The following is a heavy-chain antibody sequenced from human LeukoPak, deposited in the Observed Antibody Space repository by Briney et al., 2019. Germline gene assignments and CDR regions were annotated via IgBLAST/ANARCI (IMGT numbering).Heavy chain of an antibody. D-gene: IGHD3-22*01. V-gene: IGHV4-59*01. J-gene: IGHJ4*02. CDR2: IYYSGST. CDR1: GGSITAYY. CDR3: ARSFAPNYYDLLDY. Sequence: SETLSLTCTVSGGSITAYYWSWIRQPPGKGLEWIGYIYYSGSTNYNPSLKSRVTISLDTSKNQFSLRLNSVTAADTAMYYCARSFAPNYYDLLDYWGQGTLVTVSS.